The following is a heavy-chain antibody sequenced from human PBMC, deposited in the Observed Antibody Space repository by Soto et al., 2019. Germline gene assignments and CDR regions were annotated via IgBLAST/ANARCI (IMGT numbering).Heavy chain of an antibody. D-gene: IGHD1-26*01. CDR2: IWYDGSNK. V-gene: IGHV3-33*01. Sequence: QVQLVESGGGVVQPGRSLRLSCAASGFTFSSYGMHWVRQAPGKGLEWVAVIWYDGSNKYYADSVKGRFTISRDNSKNTMYLQMNSLRAEDTAVYYCARDSGSYLRWGQGTLVTVSS. CDR3: ARDSGSYLR. CDR1: GFTFSSYG. J-gene: IGHJ4*02.